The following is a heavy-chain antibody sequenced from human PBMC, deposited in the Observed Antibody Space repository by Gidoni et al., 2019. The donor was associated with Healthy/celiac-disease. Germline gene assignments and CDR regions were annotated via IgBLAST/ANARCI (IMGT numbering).Heavy chain of an antibody. CDR1: VGSISSSSYY. CDR2: IYYSGST. D-gene: IGHD4-17*01. V-gene: IGHV4-39*01. CDR3: ARHNYGGNSDRGDAFDI. Sequence: QLQLQESGPGLVKPSETLSLTCTVSVGSISSSSYYWGWIRQPPGKGLEWIGSIYYSGSTYYNPSLKSRVTISVDTSNNQFSLKLSSVTAADTAVYYCARHNYGGNSDRGDAFDIWGQGTMVTVSS. J-gene: IGHJ3*02.